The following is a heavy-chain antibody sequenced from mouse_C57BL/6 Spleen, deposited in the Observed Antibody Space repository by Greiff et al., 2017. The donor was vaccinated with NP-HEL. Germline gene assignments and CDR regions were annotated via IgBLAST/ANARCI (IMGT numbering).Heavy chain of an antibody. J-gene: IGHJ3*01. D-gene: IGHD4-1*01. V-gene: IGHV1-59*01. CDR1: GYTFTSYW. Sequence: VQLQQSGAELVRPGTSVKLSCKASGYTFTSYWMHWVKQRPGQGLEWIGVIDPSDSYTNYNQKFKGKATLTVDTSSSTASMQLSSLTSDDSAVYYCARGTPNWSWFAYWGQGTLVTVSA. CDR3: ARGTPNWSWFAY. CDR2: IDPSDSYT.